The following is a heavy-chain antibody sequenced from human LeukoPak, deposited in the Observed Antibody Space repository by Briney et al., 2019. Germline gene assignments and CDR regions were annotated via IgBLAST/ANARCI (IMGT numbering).Heavy chain of an antibody. V-gene: IGHV3-7*01. Sequence: PGGSLRLSCAASGFTFSSYWMSWVRQAPGKGLEWVANIKQDGSEKYYVDSVKGRFTISRDNAKNSLYLQMNSLRAEDTAVYYCARDQAYYYYYMDVWSKGTTVTVSS. CDR3: ARDQAYYYYYMDV. CDR1: GFTFSSYW. CDR2: IKQDGSEK. J-gene: IGHJ6*03.